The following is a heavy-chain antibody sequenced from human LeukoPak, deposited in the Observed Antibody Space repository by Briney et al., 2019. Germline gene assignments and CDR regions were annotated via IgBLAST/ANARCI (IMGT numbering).Heavy chain of an antibody. V-gene: IGHV3-53*04. D-gene: IGHD3-3*01. CDR3: ARGIDEWLYLNY. CDR2: IYTGGNT. Sequence: GGSLRLSCAASGFTISNYYMSWVRQAPGKGLEWVSVIYTGGNTYYTDAVKGRFTISRHNSKNTLYLQMNNLRAEDTAVYYCARGIDEWLYLNYWGQGALVTASS. CDR1: GFTISNYY. J-gene: IGHJ4*02.